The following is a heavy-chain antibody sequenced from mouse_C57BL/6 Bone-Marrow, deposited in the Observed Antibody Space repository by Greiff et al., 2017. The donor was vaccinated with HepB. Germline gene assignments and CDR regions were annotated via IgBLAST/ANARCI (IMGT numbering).Heavy chain of an antibody. Sequence: QVQLKESGAELARPGASVKLSCKASGYTFTSYGISWVKQRTGQGLEWIGEIYPRSGNTYYNEKFKGKATRTADKSSSTAYMELRSLTSDDSAVYFCAREILLRNAMDYWGQGTSVTVSS. CDR2: IYPRSGNT. CDR3: AREILLRNAMDY. J-gene: IGHJ4*01. CDR1: GYTFTSYG. D-gene: IGHD1-1*01. V-gene: IGHV1-81*01.